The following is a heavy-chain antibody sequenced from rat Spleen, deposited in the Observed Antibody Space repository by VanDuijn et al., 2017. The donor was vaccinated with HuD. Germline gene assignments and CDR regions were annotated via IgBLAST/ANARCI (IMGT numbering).Heavy chain of an antibody. CDR1: GFTFSSFP. CDR3: ARQGGFAY. J-gene: IGHJ2*01. CDR2: ITNTGGST. V-gene: IGHV5-46*01. Sequence: EVQLVESGGGLVQPGRSMKLSCAASGFTFSSFPMAWVRQAPTKGLEWVASITNTGGSTYYPDSVKGRFTVSRDNAKCTLYLQMDSLRSEDTATYYCARQGGFAYWGQGVMVTVSS.